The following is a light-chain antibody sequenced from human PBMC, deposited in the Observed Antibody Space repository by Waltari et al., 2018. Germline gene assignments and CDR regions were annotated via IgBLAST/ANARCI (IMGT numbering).Light chain of an antibody. J-gene: IGKJ4*01. Sequence: IVLTQSPATLSLCPGERATLSCRARQSVSSYLAWDQKKPGQAPRLLIYDASNKATSIPARFSGSGCATDFTLTISSLEPEDFAVYYCQQRSNWPPALTFGGGTKVETK. V-gene: IGKV3-11*01. CDR3: QQRSNWPPALT. CDR1: QSVSSY. CDR2: DAS.